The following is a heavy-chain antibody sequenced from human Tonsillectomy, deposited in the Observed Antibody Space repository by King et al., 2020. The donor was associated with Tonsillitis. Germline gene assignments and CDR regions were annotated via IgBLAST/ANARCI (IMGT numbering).Heavy chain of an antibody. CDR2: IYYSGST. D-gene: IGHD6-19*01. J-gene: IGHJ4*02. CDR1: GGSISSGGFY. Sequence: QLQESGPGLVKPSQTLSLTCTVSGGSISSGGFYWSWIRQHPGKGLEWIGYIYYSGSTYYNPSLKSRVTISVDTSKNQFSLKLSSVTAADTAVYYCARAALSSGWFHCDYWGQGTLVTVAS. V-gene: IGHV4-31*03. CDR3: ARAALSSGWFHCDY.